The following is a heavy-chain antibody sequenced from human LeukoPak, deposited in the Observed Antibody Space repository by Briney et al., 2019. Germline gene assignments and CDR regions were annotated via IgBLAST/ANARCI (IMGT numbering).Heavy chain of an antibody. J-gene: IGHJ6*02. D-gene: IGHD3-10*01. Sequence: GSLRLSCAASGFTFSSYAMSWVRQAPGKGLEWVSAISGSGGSTYYADSVKGRFTISRDNSKNTLYLQMNSLRAEDTAVYYCAKGDMVRTPYYYYYGMDVWGQGTTVTVSS. CDR2: ISGSGGST. CDR3: AKGDMVRTPYYYYYGMDV. CDR1: GFTFSSYA. V-gene: IGHV3-23*01.